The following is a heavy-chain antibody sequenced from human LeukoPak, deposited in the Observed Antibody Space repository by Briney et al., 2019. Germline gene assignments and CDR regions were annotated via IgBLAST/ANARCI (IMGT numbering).Heavy chain of an antibody. D-gene: IGHD3-10*01. CDR1: GFTFSSYW. V-gene: IGHV3-74*01. CDR2: INSDGSST. CDR3: ARDWSYGSEGFDY. J-gene: IGHJ4*02. Sequence: PGGSLRLSSAASGFTFSSYWMHWVRQAPGKGLVWFSRINSDGSSTSYADSVKGRFTISTDNAKNTLYLQMNSLRAEDTAVYYCARDWSYGSEGFDYWGQGTLVTVSS.